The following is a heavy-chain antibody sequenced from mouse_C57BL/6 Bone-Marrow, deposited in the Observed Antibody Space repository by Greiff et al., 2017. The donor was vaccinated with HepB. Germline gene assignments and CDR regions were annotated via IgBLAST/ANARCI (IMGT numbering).Heavy chain of an antibody. CDR1: GYTFTSYW. J-gene: IGHJ2*01. CDR3: AKVRDLITTVRDY. V-gene: IGHV1-55*01. Sequence: QVQLQQPGAELVKPGASVKMSCKASGYTFTSYWITWVKQRPGQGLEWIGDIYPGSGSTNYNEKFKRKATLTVDTSSSTAYMQLSSLTSEDSAVYYCAKVRDLITTVRDYWGQGTTLTVSS. CDR2: IYPGSGST. D-gene: IGHD1-1*01.